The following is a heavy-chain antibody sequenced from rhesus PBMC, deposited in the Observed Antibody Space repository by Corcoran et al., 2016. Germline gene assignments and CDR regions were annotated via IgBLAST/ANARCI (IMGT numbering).Heavy chain of an antibody. D-gene: IGHD3-34*01. V-gene: IGHV4-65*02. CDR1: GGSLSSSNW. CDR2: IGGSSGRT. CDR3: ARRWGDYYDEVFDY. Sequence: QVQLQESGPGLVTPSETLSLTCAVSGGSLSSSNWWSWIRQPPGKGLEWIGNIGGSSGRTYYKPSHKSRVTISKDTSKNQFSLKLSSVTAADTAVYYCARRWGDYYDEVFDYWGQGVLVTVSS. J-gene: IGHJ4*01.